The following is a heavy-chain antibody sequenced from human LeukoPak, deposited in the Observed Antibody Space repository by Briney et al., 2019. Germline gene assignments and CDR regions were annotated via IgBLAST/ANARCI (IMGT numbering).Heavy chain of an antibody. CDR3: ASSYYYGSEYYFDY. CDR2: IFYSGST. V-gene: IGHV4-39*07. Sequence: PSETLSLTCTVSGGSISTANYYWGWVRQPPGKGLEWIGNIFYSGSTYYSPPLKSRLTISLDTSRNQFSLRLNSVTAADTAVYYCASSYYYGSEYYFDYWGQGTLVTVSS. D-gene: IGHD3-10*01. J-gene: IGHJ4*02. CDR1: GGSISTANYY.